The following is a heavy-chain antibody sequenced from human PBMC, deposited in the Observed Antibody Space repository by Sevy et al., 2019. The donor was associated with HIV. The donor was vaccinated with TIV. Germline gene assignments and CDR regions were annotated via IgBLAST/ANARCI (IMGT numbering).Heavy chain of an antibody. Sequence: GGSLRLSCAASGFTFSNYNMNWVRQAPGKGLEWVSSISSSSNYISYADSMKGRFTISRDNVKNSLYLQMNSLRAEDTAVYYCARVVAYCSGGSCFPGYYYGMDVWGQGTTVTVSS. CDR2: ISSSSNYI. V-gene: IGHV3-21*01. D-gene: IGHD2-15*01. CDR3: ARVVAYCSGGSCFPGYYYGMDV. CDR1: GFTFSNYN. J-gene: IGHJ6*02.